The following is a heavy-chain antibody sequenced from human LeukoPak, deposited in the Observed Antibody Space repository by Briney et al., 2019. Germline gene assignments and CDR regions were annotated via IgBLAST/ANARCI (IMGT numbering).Heavy chain of an antibody. J-gene: IGHJ6*02. Sequence: PGGSLRLSCAASGFTVSSNYMSWVRQAPGKGLEWVSVIYSGGSTYYADSVKGRFTISRDNSKNTLYLQMNSLRAEDTAVYYCARDVALLWFGEESHNYGMDVWGQGTTVTVSS. CDR3: ARDVALLWFGEESHNYGMDV. V-gene: IGHV3-66*01. CDR2: IYSGGST. D-gene: IGHD3-10*01. CDR1: GFTVSSNY.